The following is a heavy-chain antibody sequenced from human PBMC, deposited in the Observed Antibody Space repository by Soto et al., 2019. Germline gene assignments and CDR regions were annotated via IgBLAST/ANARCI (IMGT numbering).Heavy chain of an antibody. CDR1: GGSISSGGYS. J-gene: IGHJ5*02. D-gene: IGHD5-12*01. V-gene: IGHV4-30-2*01. CDR3: ARAPGYSGYGNLFDP. Sequence: SETLSLTCTVSGGSISSGGYSWSWIRQPPGKGLEWIGYIYHSGSTYYNPSLKSRVTISVDTSKNQFSLKLSSVTAAVTAVYYCARAPGYSGYGNLFDPWG. CDR2: IYHSGST.